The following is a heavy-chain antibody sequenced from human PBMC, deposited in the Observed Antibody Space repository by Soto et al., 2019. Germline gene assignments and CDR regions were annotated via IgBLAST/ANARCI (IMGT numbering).Heavy chain of an antibody. D-gene: IGHD5-12*01. CDR3: ERLVAMATTTGINDAFDI. Sequence: QVTLKESGPVLVKPTETLTLTCTVSGLSLSNARMGVSWIRQPPGKALEWLAHIFSKDEKSYSTSLKSRLSISKDTAKSQVVLTMTNMDPVHTATYYCERLVAMATTTGINDAFDIWGQGTMVTVSS. CDR2: IFSKDEK. J-gene: IGHJ3*02. CDR1: GLSLSNARMG. V-gene: IGHV2-26*01.